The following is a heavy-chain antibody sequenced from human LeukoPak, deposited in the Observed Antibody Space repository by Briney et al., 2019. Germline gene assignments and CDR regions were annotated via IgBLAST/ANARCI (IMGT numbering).Heavy chain of an antibody. CDR3: ARESCSGGNCPYGMDV. D-gene: IGHD2-15*01. CDR2: TYYRSKWYN. CDR1: GDSVSGNSAT. V-gene: IGHV6-1*01. Sequence: SQTLSLTCVISGDSVSGNSATWNWIRQSPSRGLEWLGRTYYRSKWYNDYIVSVKSRITINPDTSKNQFSLQLNSVTPEDTAVYYCARESCSGGNCPYGMDVWGQGTTVTVSS. J-gene: IGHJ6*02.